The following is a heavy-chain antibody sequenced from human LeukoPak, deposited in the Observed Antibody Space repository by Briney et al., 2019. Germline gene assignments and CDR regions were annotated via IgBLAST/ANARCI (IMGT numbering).Heavy chain of an antibody. D-gene: IGHD5-18*01. J-gene: IGHJ4*02. Sequence: GGSLRLSCAASGFIFSKDEMNWVRQSPGKGLEWVAYISSNGNGIYYADSVKGRFTISRDNAKNSLYLQMNSLRAEDTAVYYCARIIQLWPNYFDYWGQGTLVTVSS. V-gene: IGHV3-48*03. CDR3: ARIIQLWPNYFDY. CDR1: GFIFSKDE. CDR2: ISSNGNGI.